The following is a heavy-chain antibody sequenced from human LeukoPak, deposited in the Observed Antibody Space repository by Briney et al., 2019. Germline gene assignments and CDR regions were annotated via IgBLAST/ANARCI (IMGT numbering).Heavy chain of an antibody. CDR3: AKDPGTVWFGELLA. D-gene: IGHD3-10*01. Sequence: PGGSLRLSCVASGFTFSSYAMSWVRQAPGKGLEWVSAISGSGGSTYYADSVKGRFTISRDNSKNTLYLQMNSLRAEDTAVYYCAKDPGTVWFGELLAWGQGTLVTVSS. V-gene: IGHV3-23*01. CDR2: ISGSGGST. J-gene: IGHJ5*02. CDR1: GFTFSSYA.